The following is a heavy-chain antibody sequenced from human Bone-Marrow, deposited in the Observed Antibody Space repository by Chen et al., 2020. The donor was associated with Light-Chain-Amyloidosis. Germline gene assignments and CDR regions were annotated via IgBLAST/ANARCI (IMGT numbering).Heavy chain of an antibody. CDR2: IYPDDSDA. D-gene: IGHD5-12*01. V-gene: IGHV5-51*01. J-gene: IGHJ4*02. CDR1: GYTFPNYW. Sequence: EVQLEQSGPEVKKPGESLMIPCKGSGYTFPNYWIGWVRQMPGKGLEWMGVIYPDDSDARYSPSFEGQVTISADKSITTAYLQWRSLKASDTAMYYCARRRDGYNFDYWGQGTLVTVSS. CDR3: ARRRDGYNFDY.